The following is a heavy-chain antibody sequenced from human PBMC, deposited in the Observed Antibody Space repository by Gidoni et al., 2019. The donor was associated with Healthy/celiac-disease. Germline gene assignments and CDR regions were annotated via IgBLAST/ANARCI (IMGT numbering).Heavy chain of an antibody. D-gene: IGHD6-6*01. J-gene: IGHJ5*02. Sequence: QVQLQESGPGLVKPSETLSLTCTVSGGSVGSGSHYWRWFRQPPRKGLEWIVYIYYSWSTNYLPSLKSRVTISVDTSKNQFSLKRSSVTAADTAVYYCARVQGLVAARPWSGFDPWGQGTLVTVSS. CDR2: IYYSWST. CDR3: ARVQGLVAARPWSGFDP. CDR1: GGSVGSGSHY. V-gene: IGHV4-61*01.